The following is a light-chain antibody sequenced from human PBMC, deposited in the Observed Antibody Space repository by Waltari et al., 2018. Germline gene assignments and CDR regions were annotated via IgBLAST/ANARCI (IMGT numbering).Light chain of an antibody. CDR1: KGISNY. J-gene: IGKJ2*01. CDR3: LHQHSYPLT. V-gene: IGKV1-17*03. CDR2: AAD. Sequence: DIQMTQSPSALSASVGDRVTITCRASKGISNYVAWFQQKPGKVPKRLIFAADTLESGVPPRFSGSGSGTEFTLTISSLQPEDFATYYCLHQHSYPLTFGPGTKLQMK.